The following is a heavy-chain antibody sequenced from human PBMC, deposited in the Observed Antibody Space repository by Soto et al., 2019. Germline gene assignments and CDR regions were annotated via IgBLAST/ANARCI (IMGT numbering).Heavy chain of an antibody. CDR3: SKGPTTVTSSYFDP. J-gene: IGHJ5*02. CDR2: INASGGRT. Sequence: EVQLLESGGGLAQPGGSLRLSCAASGFTFDGYAMSWVRQAPGKGLEWVSDINASGGRTFYAESVKGRFTISRDNSKNTLYLQMNSLRGEDTAVYYCSKGPTTVTSSYFDPWGQGTLVTVSS. D-gene: IGHD4-17*01. CDR1: GFTFDGYA. V-gene: IGHV3-23*01.